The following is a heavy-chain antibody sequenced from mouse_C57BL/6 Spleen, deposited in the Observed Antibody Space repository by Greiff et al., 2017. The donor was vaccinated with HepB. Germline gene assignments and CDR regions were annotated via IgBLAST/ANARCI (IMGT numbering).Heavy chain of an antibody. Sequence: VQLKQSGPELVKPGASVKMSCKASGYTFTDYNMHWVKQSHGKSLEWIGYINPNNGGTSYNQKFKGKATLTVNKSSSTAYMELRSLTSEDSAVYYCARWGQLRSTPNWGQGTLVTVSA. V-gene: IGHV1-22*01. D-gene: IGHD3-2*02. CDR1: GYTFTDYN. CDR3: ARWGQLRSTPN. J-gene: IGHJ3*01. CDR2: INPNNGGT.